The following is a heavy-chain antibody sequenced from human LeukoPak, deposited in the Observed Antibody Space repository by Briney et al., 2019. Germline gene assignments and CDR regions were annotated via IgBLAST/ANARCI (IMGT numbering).Heavy chain of an antibody. J-gene: IGHJ4*02. D-gene: IGHD3-3*01. V-gene: IGHV4-38-2*02. Sequence: SETLSLTCNVSGYSISRGYYWGWIRQPPGRGLEWIGSIHYSGNSHYKPSLKTRVSISVDTSKNQLSLKLTSVTAADTAVYFCARRDWSAYQLDFWGRGILVVASS. CDR2: IHYSGNS. CDR1: GYSISRGYY. CDR3: ARRDWSAYQLDF.